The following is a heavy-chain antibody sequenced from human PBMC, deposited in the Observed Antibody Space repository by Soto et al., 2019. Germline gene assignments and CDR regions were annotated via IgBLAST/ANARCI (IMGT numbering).Heavy chain of an antibody. Sequence: EVQLVESGGGLVKPGGSLRLSYGASGFSFSNYRMNWVRQAPGKGLEWVSSISDSGSYINYADSVKGRFAISRDNVKNVLYLQMNSLRAEDTAFYYCARDSGYDYTGYSDYWGQGTQVTVSS. CDR3: ARDSGYDYTGYSDY. V-gene: IGHV3-21*06. J-gene: IGHJ4*02. CDR2: ISDSGSYI. CDR1: GFSFSNYR. D-gene: IGHD5-12*01.